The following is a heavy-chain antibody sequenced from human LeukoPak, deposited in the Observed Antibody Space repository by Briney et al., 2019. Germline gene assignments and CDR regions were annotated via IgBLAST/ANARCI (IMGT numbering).Heavy chain of an antibody. D-gene: IGHD4-23*01. V-gene: IGHV3-30*02. CDR1: GFTFSSYG. CDR3: AKADYGGNSGDAFDI. Sequence: GGSLRLSCAASGFTFSSYGMHWVRQAPGKGLEWVAFIRYDGSNEYYADSVKGRFTISRDNSKNTLYLQMNSLRAEDTAVYYCAKADYGGNSGDAFDIWGQGTMVTVSS. CDR2: IRYDGSNE. J-gene: IGHJ3*02.